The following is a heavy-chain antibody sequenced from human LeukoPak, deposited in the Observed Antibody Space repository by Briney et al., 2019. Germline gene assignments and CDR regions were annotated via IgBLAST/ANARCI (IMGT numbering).Heavy chain of an antibody. V-gene: IGHV4-31*03. D-gene: IGHD3-10*01. CDR3: ARDRQYGSGSAAGWFDP. Sequence: ASETLSLTCTVSGGSISSGGYYWSWIRQHPGKGLEWIGYIYYSGSTYYNPSLKSRVTISVDTSKNQFSLKLSSVTAADTAVYYCARDRQYGSGSAAGWFDPWGQGTLVTVSS. CDR2: IYYSGST. J-gene: IGHJ5*02. CDR1: GGSISSGGYY.